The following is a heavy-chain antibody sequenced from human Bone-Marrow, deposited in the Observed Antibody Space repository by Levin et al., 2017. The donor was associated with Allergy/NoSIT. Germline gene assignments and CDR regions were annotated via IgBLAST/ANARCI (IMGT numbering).Heavy chain of an antibody. V-gene: IGHV3-23*01. CDR1: GFTFSTYA. CDR3: AKVLPVAGTFFGH. D-gene: IGHD6-19*01. CDR2: ISDSGGIP. Sequence: LSLTCAASGFTFSTYAMSWVRQAPGRGLEWVSRISDSGGIPYYADSVKGRFIISRDNSKNTVYLQMNTLKAEDTAVYYCAKVLPVAGTFFGHWGQGTLVTVSS. J-gene: IGHJ4*02.